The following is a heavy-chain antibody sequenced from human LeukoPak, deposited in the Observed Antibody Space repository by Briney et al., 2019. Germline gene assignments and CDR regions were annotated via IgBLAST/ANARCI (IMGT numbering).Heavy chain of an antibody. CDR3: ARRLPAASYFAY. V-gene: IGHV4-39*01. CDR2: IYYSGST. J-gene: IGHJ4*02. Sequence: SETLSLTCTVSGDSISSSSYDWGWIRQPRGKGLEWIGSIYYSGSTYYNPSLNSRVPISVDTSQNQFSLNLSSVTAADTAVYYCARRLPAASYFAYWGQGTLVTVSS. CDR1: GDSISSSSYD. D-gene: IGHD2-15*01.